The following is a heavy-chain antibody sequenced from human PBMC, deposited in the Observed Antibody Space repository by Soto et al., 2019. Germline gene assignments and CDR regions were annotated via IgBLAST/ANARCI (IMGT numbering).Heavy chain of an antibody. V-gene: IGHV1-18*01. CDR3: AKNSSTWLDS. Sequence: VQLMQSGAELKMPGASVKVSCKTSGYTFSNYGISWVRQAPGQGLEWMGWISIYYSYSHSSPKLHGRLILTTDTSTSIAFMELRNLKLDDTAVYYCAKNSSTWLDSWGQGTLVTVSS. J-gene: IGHJ5*01. D-gene: IGHD6-13*01. CDR2: ISIYYSYS. CDR1: GYTFSNYG.